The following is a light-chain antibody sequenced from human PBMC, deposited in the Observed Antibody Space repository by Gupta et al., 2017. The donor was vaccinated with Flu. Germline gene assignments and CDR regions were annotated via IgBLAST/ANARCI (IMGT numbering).Light chain of an antibody. CDR1: TSNIGANY. CDR3: ATWYDTLLGPV. Sequence: YALTLPPSTSKTPGQRVAISCSVSTSNIGANYVYWYQQLPGTAPKLLIYRNNQRPSGVPDRFSGSKSDTSASLAISGLWAEDEADYYCATWYDTLLGPVFGGGTKLTVL. V-gene: IGLV1-47*03. J-gene: IGLJ3*02. CDR2: RNN.